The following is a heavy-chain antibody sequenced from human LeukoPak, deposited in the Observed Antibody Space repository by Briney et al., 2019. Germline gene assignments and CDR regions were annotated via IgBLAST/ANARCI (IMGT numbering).Heavy chain of an antibody. CDR3: ATFDSSGYSDAFDI. D-gene: IGHD3-22*01. Sequence: SETLSLTCTVSGGSIRRSSYYWGWIRQTPGKGLEWSGSFYHSGSTYYNPSLQSRVTISVDTSKNQFSLKLSSVTAADTAVYYCATFDSSGYSDAFDIWGQGTMVTVSS. V-gene: IGHV4-39*07. J-gene: IGHJ3*02. CDR1: GGSIRRSSYY. CDR2: FYHSGST.